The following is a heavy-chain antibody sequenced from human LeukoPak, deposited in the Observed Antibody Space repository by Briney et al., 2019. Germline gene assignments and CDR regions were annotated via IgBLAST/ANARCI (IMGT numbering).Heavy chain of an antibody. CDR2: ISGSGGST. Sequence: GGSLRLSCAASGFTFSSYAMSWVRQAPGKGLEWVSAISGSGGSTYYADSVKGRFTISRDNAKNSLYLQMNSLRDEDTAVYYCTRDSSTRGDYWGQGTLVTVSS. CDR3: TRDSSTRGDY. CDR1: GFTFSSYA. D-gene: IGHD2-2*01. J-gene: IGHJ4*02. V-gene: IGHV3-23*01.